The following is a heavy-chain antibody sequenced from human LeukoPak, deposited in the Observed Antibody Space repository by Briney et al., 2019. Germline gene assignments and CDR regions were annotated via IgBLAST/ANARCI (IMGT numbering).Heavy chain of an antibody. V-gene: IGHV3-15*01. CDR2: IKSKTDGGTT. CDR1: GFMFSSYS. Sequence: PGGSLRLSCAASGFMFSSYSMNWVRQAPGKGLEWVGRIKSKTDGGTTDYAAPVKGRFTISRDDSKNTLYLQMNSLKTEDTAVYYCTTTSDYGDHKRWGQGTLVTVSS. CDR3: TTTSDYGDHKR. D-gene: IGHD4-17*01. J-gene: IGHJ4*02.